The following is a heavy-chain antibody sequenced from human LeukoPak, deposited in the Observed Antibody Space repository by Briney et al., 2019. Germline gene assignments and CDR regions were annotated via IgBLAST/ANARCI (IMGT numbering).Heavy chain of an antibody. Sequence: SVKVSCKASGGTFSSYAISWVRQAPGQGLEWMGGNIPIFGTANYAQKFQGRVTITADESTSTAYMELSSLRSEDTAVYYCARVRGVCSSTSCYSIDAFDIWGQGTMVTVSS. D-gene: IGHD2-2*01. CDR2: NIPIFGTA. CDR1: GGTFSSYA. J-gene: IGHJ3*02. CDR3: ARVRGVCSSTSCYSIDAFDI. V-gene: IGHV1-69*13.